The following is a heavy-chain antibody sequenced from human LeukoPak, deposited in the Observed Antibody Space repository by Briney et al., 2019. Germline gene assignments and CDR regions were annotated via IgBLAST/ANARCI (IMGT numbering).Heavy chain of an antibody. V-gene: IGHV1-69*06. Sequence: ASVKVSCKASGGTFSSYAISWVRQAPGQGLEWMGGIIPIFGTANYAQQFQGRVAITADKSTSTAYMELSSLRSEDTAVYYCARGVWFGELSFDYWGQGTLVTVSS. CDR2: IIPIFGTA. CDR3: ARGVWFGELSFDY. CDR1: GGTFSSYA. D-gene: IGHD3-10*01. J-gene: IGHJ4*02.